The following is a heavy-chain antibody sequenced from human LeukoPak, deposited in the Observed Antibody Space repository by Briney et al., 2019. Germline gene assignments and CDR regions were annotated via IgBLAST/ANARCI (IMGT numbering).Heavy chain of an antibody. CDR1: GFTFSDYN. CDR3: ARGASHLGATRIMCY. CDR2: INHSGST. D-gene: IGHD1-26*01. J-gene: IGHJ4*02. V-gene: IGHV4-34*01. Sequence: GSLRLSCTASGFTFSDYNMNWVRQPPGKGLEWIGEINHSGSTNYNPSLKSRVTISVDTSKNQFSLKLSSVTAADTAVYYCARGASHLGATRIMCYWGQGTLVTVSS.